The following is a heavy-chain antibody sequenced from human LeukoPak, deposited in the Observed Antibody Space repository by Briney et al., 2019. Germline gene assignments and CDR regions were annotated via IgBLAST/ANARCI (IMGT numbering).Heavy chain of an antibody. Sequence: GGSLRLSCVASGFTFSSYGMHWVRQAPGKGLEWVAFIQYDGSNKYYADSVKGRFTISRDNSKNTLYLQMNSLRAEDTAVYYCAKGSCCSYFDYWGQGTLVTVSS. V-gene: IGHV3-30*02. J-gene: IGHJ4*02. CDR2: IQYDGSNK. CDR1: GFTFSSYG. CDR3: AKGSCCSYFDY. D-gene: IGHD2-15*01.